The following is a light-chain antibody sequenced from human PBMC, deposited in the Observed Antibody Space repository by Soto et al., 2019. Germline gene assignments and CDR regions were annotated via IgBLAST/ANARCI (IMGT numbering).Light chain of an antibody. Sequence: DVHRTESPSFLSAAVGDRVIITCRASQGISNSLAWYQQKPGKAPKLLIYAASTLQSGVPSRFSGSGSGTELTRTISSLQPEDVATYYCQQVNSYPITFGQGTRLEIK. CDR1: QGISNS. J-gene: IGKJ5*01. CDR3: QQVNSYPIT. V-gene: IGKV1-9*01. CDR2: AAS.